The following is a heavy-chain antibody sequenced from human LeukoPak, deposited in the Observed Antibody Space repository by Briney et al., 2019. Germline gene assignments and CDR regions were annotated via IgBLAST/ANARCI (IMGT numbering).Heavy chain of an antibody. Sequence: PGGSLRLSCAASGFTFSSYAMSWVRQAPGKGVEWVSAISGSGGSTYYADSVKGGFTIYRDNYKNTLYLQMNSLRAEDTAVYYCAKEHTIYRYCSGCSCPYFDYWGQGTLVTVSS. CDR2: ISGSGGST. D-gene: IGHD2-15*01. CDR1: GFTFSSYA. CDR3: AKEHTIYRYCSGCSCPYFDY. J-gene: IGHJ4*02. V-gene: IGHV3-23*01.